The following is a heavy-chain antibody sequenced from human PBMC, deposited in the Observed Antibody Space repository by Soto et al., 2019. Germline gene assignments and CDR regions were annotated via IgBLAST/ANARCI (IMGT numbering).Heavy chain of an antibody. D-gene: IGHD6-19*01. V-gene: IGHV3-33*01. CDR1: GFTFSSYG. CDR2: IWYDGSNK. CDR3: ARTHSSGRYFDY. J-gene: IGHJ4*02. Sequence: QVQLVESGGGVVQPGRSLRLSCAASGFTFSSYGMHWVRQAPGKGLEWVAVIWYDGSNKFYADSVKGRFTISRDNSKNTLYLQMNSLRAEDTAVYYCARTHSSGRYFDYWGQGTLVTVSS.